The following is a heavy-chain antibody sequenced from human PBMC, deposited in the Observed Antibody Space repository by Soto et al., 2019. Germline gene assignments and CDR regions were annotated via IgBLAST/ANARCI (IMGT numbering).Heavy chain of an antibody. V-gene: IGHV4-59*01. CDR3: AREGRYCSSTSCYAAGWFDP. J-gene: IGHJ5*02. CDR1: GGSISSYY. D-gene: IGHD2-2*01. Sequence: SETLSLTCTVSGGSISSYYWSWIRQPPGKGLEWIGYIYYSGSTNYNPSLKSRVTISVDTSKNQFSLKLSSVTAADTAVYYCAREGRYCSSTSCYAAGWFDPWGQGTLVTVSS. CDR2: IYYSGST.